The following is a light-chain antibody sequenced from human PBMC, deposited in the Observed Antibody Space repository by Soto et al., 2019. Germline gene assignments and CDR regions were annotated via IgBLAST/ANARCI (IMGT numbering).Light chain of an antibody. CDR3: SSYASSSTWV. Sequence: QSVLTQPRSVSGSPGQSVTISCTGTSSDVGGYNYVSWYQQHPGKAPKLMIYEVNNRPSGVSNRFSGSKSGNTASLSISGLQAEDEADYYCSSYASSSTWVFGGGTKVTVL. J-gene: IGLJ3*02. CDR2: EVN. CDR1: SSDVGGYNY. V-gene: IGLV2-14*01.